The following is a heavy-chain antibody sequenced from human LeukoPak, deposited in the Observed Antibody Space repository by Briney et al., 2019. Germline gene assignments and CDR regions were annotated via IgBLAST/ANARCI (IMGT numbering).Heavy chain of an antibody. V-gene: IGHV4-38-2*02. D-gene: IGHD3-16*02. CDR2: IYHSGST. Sequence: SETLSLTCTDSGYSISSGYYWGWIRQPPGKGLEWIGSIYHSGSTYYNPSLKSRVTISVDTSKNQFSLKLSSVTAADTAVYYCARGGLSTDYYYYGMDVWGQGTTVTVSS. CDR1: GYSISSGYY. J-gene: IGHJ6*02. CDR3: ARGGLSTDYYYYGMDV.